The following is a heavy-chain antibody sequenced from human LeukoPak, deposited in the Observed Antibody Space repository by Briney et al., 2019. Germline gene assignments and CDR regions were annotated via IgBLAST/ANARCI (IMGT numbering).Heavy chain of an antibody. CDR1: NGSISSYY. CDR2: IYIRGST. D-gene: IGHD6-13*01. Sequence: SETLSLTCSVSNGSISSYYWTWIRQPPGKGLEWIGYIYIRGSTNYNPSLKSRVTISVDTSKNQFSLQLSSVTAADTAVYYCARTSRDWLDPWGQGTLVTVSS. V-gene: IGHV4-4*09. J-gene: IGHJ5*02. CDR3: ARTSRDWLDP.